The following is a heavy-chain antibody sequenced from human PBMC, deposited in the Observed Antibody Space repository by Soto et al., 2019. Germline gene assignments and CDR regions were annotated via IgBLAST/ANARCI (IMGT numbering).Heavy chain of an antibody. CDR1: GFTFSSYG. D-gene: IGHD3-10*01. Sequence: GGSLRLSCAASGFTFSSYGMHWVRQAPGKGLEWVAAIWYDGSNKYYADSVKGRFTISRDNSKNTLYLQMNGLRAEDTAVYYCARDHYYGSGSYDAFDIWGQGTMVTVSS. CDR3: ARDHYYGSGSYDAFDI. CDR2: IWYDGSNK. V-gene: IGHV3-33*01. J-gene: IGHJ3*02.